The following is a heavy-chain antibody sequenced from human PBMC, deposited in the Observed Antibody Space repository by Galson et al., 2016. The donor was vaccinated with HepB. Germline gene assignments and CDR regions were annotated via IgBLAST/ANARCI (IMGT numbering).Heavy chain of an antibody. J-gene: IGHJ6*02. V-gene: IGHV3-15*01. CDR3: RYGMDV. Sequence: SLRLSCAASGFTFSHAWMSWVRQAPGQGLEWVGRIKSNTDGGTTDYAAPVKGRFSISRDDSKNTLYLQMNSLKTEDTAVYYCRYGMDVWGQGTTVTVSS. CDR1: GFTFSHAW. CDR2: IKSNTDGGTT.